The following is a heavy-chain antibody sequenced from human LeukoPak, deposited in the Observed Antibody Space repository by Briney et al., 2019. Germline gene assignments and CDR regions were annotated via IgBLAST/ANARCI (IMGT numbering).Heavy chain of an antibody. D-gene: IGHD2-2*02. CDR3: ARLDYCSSTSCYTAFDY. CDR1: GGSISSYY. J-gene: IGHJ4*02. CDR2: IYYSGST. Sequence: SETLSLTCPVSGGSISSYYWSWIRQPPGKGLEWIGYIYYSGSTNYNPSLKSRVTISVDTSKNQFSLKLSSVTAADTAVYYCARLDYCSSTSCYTAFDYWGQGTLVTVSS. V-gene: IGHV4-59*01.